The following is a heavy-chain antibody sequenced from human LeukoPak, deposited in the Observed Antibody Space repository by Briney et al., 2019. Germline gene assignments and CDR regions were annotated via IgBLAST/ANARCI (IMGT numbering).Heavy chain of an antibody. CDR3: ARIAAWGAARLTYFDY. CDR2: IDWDDDK. CDR1: GFSLTTSGMC. Sequence: ESGPTLVNPTQTLTLTCTFSGFSLTTSGMCVSWIRQPPGKALEWLARIDWDDDKYYSTSLKTRLTISKDTSKNQVVLTMTNMDPVDTATYYCARIAAWGAARLTYFDYWGQGTLVTVSS. V-gene: IGHV2-70*11. D-gene: IGHD6-6*01. J-gene: IGHJ4*02.